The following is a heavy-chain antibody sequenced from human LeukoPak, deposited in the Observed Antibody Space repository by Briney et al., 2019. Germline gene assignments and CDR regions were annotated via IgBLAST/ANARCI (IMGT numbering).Heavy chain of an antibody. CDR1: GFTFSSYA. CDR2: ISYDGSNK. CDR3: ARATWLRSEHIDY. Sequence: PGGSLRLSCATSGFTFSSYAMHWVRQAPGKGLEWVAVISYDGSNKYYADSVKGRFTISRDNSKNTLYLQMNSLRAEDTAVYYCARATWLRSEHIDYRGQGTLVTVSS. V-gene: IGHV3-30-3*01. J-gene: IGHJ4*02. D-gene: IGHD5-12*01.